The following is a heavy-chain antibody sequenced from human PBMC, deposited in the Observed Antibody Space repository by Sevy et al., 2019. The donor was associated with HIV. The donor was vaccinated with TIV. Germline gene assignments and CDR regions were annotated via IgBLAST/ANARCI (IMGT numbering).Heavy chain of an antibody. Sequence: SESLSLTCTVSGGSISSSSYYWGWIRQPPGKGLEWIGSIYYSGSTYYNASLKRRVTISVDTSKNQFSLKLSSVTAADTAVYYCAGNRYSNYDGIGGVDYWGQGTLVTVSS. V-gene: IGHV4-39*01. CDR1: GGSISSSSYY. CDR2: IYYSGST. CDR3: AGNRYSNYDGIGGVDY. D-gene: IGHD4-4*01. J-gene: IGHJ4*02.